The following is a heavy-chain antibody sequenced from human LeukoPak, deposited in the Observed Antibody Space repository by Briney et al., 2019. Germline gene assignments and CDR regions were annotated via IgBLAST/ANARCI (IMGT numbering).Heavy chain of an antibody. CDR3: ARDGGGQQQLRIEADY. V-gene: IGHV3-30-3*01. CDR2: ISYDGSNK. Sequence: GGSLRLSCAASGFTFSSYAVHWVRQAPGKGLEWVAVISYDGSNKYYADSVKGRFTISRDNSKNTLYLQMNSLRAEDTAVYYCARDGGGQQQLRIEADYWGQGTLVTVSS. D-gene: IGHD6-13*01. CDR1: GFTFSSYA. J-gene: IGHJ4*02.